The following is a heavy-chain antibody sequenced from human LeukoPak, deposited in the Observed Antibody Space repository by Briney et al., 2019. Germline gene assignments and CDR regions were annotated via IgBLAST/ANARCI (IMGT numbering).Heavy chain of an antibody. CDR2: IYTSGST. CDR1: GGSISSGSYY. Sequence: SETLSLTCTVSGGSISSGSYYWSWIREPAGKGLEWSGRIYTSGSTNYNPSLKRRVTISVDTSKNQFSVTVSSVTAAYAAVYYCAGGYYYDCSGYYGRQDGFDPWGQGNLVTVSS. CDR3: AGGYYYDCSGYYGRQDGFDP. D-gene: IGHD3-22*01. V-gene: IGHV4-61*02. J-gene: IGHJ5*02.